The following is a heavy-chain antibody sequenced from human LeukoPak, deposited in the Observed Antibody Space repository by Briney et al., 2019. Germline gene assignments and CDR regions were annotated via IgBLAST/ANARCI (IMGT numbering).Heavy chain of an antibody. CDR2: IYYSGST. J-gene: IGHJ6*03. Sequence: GSLRLSCAASGFTFSSYVMSWVRQAPGKGLEWIGSIYYSGSTYYNPSLKSRVTISVDTSKNQFSLKLSSVTAADTAVYYCARYSSSWNYYMDVWGKGTTVTVSS. CDR3: ARYSSSWNYYMDV. V-gene: IGHV4-38-2*01. CDR1: GFTFSSYV. D-gene: IGHD6-13*01.